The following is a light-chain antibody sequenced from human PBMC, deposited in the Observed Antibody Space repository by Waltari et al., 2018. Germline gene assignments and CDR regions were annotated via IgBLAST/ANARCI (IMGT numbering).Light chain of an antibody. CDR1: SRDVGGHNY. Sequence: QSALTQPRSVSGSPGQSVTISCTGTSRDVGGHNYVPRYPHHPGKAPKLLVYDDTKRPSGVPDRFSSSKSDHTASLTISGLRAEDEADYYCCSYAGIITVWVFGGGTKLTVL. J-gene: IGLJ3*02. CDR3: CSYAGIITVWV. V-gene: IGLV2-11*01. CDR2: DDT.